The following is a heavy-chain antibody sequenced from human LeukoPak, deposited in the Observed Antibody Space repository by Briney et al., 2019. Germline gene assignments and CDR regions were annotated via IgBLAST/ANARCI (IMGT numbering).Heavy chain of an antibody. D-gene: IGHD2-2*01. J-gene: IGHJ4*02. Sequence: GASVKVSCKGSGYTFSMYNMHWVRQAPGQGLEWVGIINPSGGTSYAQKLQGRISLTRDSSTLYMELSSLRSEDTAVYYCAREGVVGTGLDYWGQGTLVTVSS. CDR2: INPSGGT. CDR3: AREGVVGTGLDY. V-gene: IGHV1-46*01. CDR1: GYTFSMYN.